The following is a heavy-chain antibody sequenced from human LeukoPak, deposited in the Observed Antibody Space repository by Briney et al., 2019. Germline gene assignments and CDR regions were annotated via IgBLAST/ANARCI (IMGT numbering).Heavy chain of an antibody. Sequence: PGGSLRLSCAASGFTFSGYNVHWVRQAPGKGLEWVAMISHDGSNKYYADSVKGRFTISRDNSKIRMFVQMNSLGAEDTAVYYCVGGEFDPWGQGTLVTVSS. CDR1: GFTFSGYN. V-gene: IGHV3-30*03. J-gene: IGHJ5*02. CDR2: ISHDGSNK. CDR3: VGGEFDP.